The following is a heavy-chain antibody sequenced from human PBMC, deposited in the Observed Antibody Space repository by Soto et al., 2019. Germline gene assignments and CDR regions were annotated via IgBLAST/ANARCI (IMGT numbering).Heavy chain of an antibody. V-gene: IGHV3-23*01. J-gene: IGHJ4*02. CDR2: LSSSGGNT. Sequence: EVQLLESGGDLVQPGGSLRLSCAASGFTFGTYAMAWVRQAPGRGLAWVSALSSSGGNTYYADSVKGRFTISRDNSKNTLYLQINSLRAEDTAVYYCAKKLGYSNSRGYYPGAFDYWGQGTPVTVSS. CDR1: GFTFGTYA. D-gene: IGHD3-22*01. CDR3: AKKLGYSNSRGYYPGAFDY.